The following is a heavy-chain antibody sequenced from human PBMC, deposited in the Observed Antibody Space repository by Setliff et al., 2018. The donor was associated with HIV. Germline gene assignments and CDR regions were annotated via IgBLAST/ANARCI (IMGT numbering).Heavy chain of an antibody. Sequence: ASVKVSCKASGYTLTGYYMHWVRLAPGLGLEWMGWINPHSGNTDFAQRFQGRVSMTRDTSIRTAYMELRGLTSDDAAVYYCARSIDMHYDFWSAYDFRGQGALVTVS. J-gene: IGHJ4*02. CDR3: ARSIDMHYDFWSAYDF. CDR1: GYTLTGYY. V-gene: IGHV1-2*02. D-gene: IGHD3-3*01. CDR2: INPHSGNT.